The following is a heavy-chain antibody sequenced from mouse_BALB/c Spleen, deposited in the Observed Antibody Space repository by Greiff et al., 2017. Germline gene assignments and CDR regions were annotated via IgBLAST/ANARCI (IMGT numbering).Heavy chain of an antibody. CDR1: GYSFTSYW. CDR2: IDPSDSET. Sequence: VQLQQSGPQLVRPGASVKISCKASGYSFTSYWMHWVKQRPGQGLEWIGMIDPSDSETRLNQKFKDKATLTVDKSSSTAYMQLSSPTSEDSAVYYCARGYGGGYYAMDYWGQGTSVTVSS. D-gene: IGHD1-2*01. V-gene: IGHV1S126*01. CDR3: ARGYGGGYYAMDY. J-gene: IGHJ4*01.